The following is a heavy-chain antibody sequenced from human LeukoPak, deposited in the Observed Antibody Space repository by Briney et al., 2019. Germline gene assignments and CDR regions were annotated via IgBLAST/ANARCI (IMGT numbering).Heavy chain of an antibody. CDR2: INPSGGST. Sequence: GASVKVSCKASGYTFTSYYMHWVRRAPGQGLEWMGIINPSGGSTSYAQKFQGRVTMTRDMSTSTVYMELSSLRSEDTAVYYCARVPVRGVYMTGFDYWGQGTLVTVSS. CDR1: GYTFTSYY. V-gene: IGHV1-46*01. CDR3: ARVPVRGVYMTGFDY. J-gene: IGHJ4*02. D-gene: IGHD3-10*01.